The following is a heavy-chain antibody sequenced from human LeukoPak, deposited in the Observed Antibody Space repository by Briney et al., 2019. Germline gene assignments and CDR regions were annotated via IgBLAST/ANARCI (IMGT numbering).Heavy chain of an antibody. Sequence: GGSLRLSCAVSGFTFSGFWMSWSRQAQGKGLEWVASINSDGSEGYYADVVKGRFTISRDNAKNSLYLQINSLRAEDTAVYFCARDGGSFSYNMDVWGQGTTVTVSS. D-gene: IGHD1-26*01. CDR2: INSDGSEG. CDR3: ARDGGSFSYNMDV. CDR1: GFTFSGFW. J-gene: IGHJ6*02. V-gene: IGHV3-7*03.